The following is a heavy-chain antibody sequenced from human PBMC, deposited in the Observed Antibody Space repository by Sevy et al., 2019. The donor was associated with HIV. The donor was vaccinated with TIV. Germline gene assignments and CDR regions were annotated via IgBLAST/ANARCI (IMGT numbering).Heavy chain of an antibody. CDR3: AKALNPALESMIEVIFRTLKGFDV. CDR1: GFTFSGYA. J-gene: IGHJ3*01. Sequence: GGSLRLSCAASGFTFSGYAMHWVRQAPGKGLEWVAVISYDGSNKYYADSVKGRFTISRDNSKNTLYLQMNSLRAEDTAVYYCAKALNPALESMIEVIFRTLKGFDVWGQGTMVTVSS. D-gene: IGHD3-22*01. V-gene: IGHV3-30*04. CDR2: ISYDGSNK.